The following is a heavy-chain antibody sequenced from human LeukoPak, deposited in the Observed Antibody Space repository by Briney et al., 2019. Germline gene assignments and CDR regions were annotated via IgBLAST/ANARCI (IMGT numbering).Heavy chain of an antibody. CDR1: GYTFTGYY. CDR3: AREHCSGGSCYSGEFDY. J-gene: IGHJ4*02. Sequence: ASVKVSCKASGYTFTGYYMHWVRQAPGQGLEWVGWINPNSGGTNYAQKFQGRVTMTRDTSISTAYMELSRLRSDDTAVYYCAREHCSGGSCYSGEFDYWGQGTLVSVSS. D-gene: IGHD2-15*01. CDR2: INPNSGGT. V-gene: IGHV1-2*02.